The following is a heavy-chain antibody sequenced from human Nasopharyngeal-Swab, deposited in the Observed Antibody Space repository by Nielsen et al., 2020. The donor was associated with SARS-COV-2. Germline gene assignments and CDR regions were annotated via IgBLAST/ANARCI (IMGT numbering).Heavy chain of an antibody. Sequence: ASVKVSCKASGYTFTGYYMHWVRQAPGQGLEWMGWINPNSGGTNYAQKFQGWVTMTRDTSISTAYMELSRLRSDDTAVYYCARDRSDPYGMDVWGQGTTVTVSS. J-gene: IGHJ6*02. CDR1: GYTFTGYY. V-gene: IGHV1-2*04. CDR2: INPNSGGT. CDR3: ARDRSDPYGMDV. D-gene: IGHD3-3*01.